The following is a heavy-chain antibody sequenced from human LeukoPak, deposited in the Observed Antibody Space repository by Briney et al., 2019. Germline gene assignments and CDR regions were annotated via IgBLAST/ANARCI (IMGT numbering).Heavy chain of an antibody. J-gene: IGHJ4*02. CDR2: ISSSGSTI. CDR3: ASSYDFWSGSTPFDY. Sequence: GGSLRLSCAASGFTFSDYYMSWIRQAPGKGLEWVSYISSSGSTIYYADSVKGRFTISRDDAKNSLYLQMNSLRAEDTAVYYCASSYDFWSGSTPFDYWGQGTLVTVSS. D-gene: IGHD3-3*01. CDR1: GFTFSDYY. V-gene: IGHV3-11*01.